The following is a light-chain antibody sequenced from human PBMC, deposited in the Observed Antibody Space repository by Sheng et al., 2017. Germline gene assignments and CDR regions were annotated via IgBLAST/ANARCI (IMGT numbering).Light chain of an antibody. J-gene: IGLJ2*01. CDR3: QAWDSSTGVV. CDR1: KLGDKY. Sequence: SYELTQPPSVSVSPGQTASITCSGHKLGDKYACWYQQKPGQSPVLVIYEDTKRSSGIPERFSGSNSGNTATLTISGTQAMDEADYYCQAWDSSTGVVFGRRDQADRP. V-gene: IGLV3-1*01. CDR2: EDT.